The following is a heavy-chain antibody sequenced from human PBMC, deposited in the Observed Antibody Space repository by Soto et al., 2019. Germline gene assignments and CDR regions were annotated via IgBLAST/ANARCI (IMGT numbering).Heavy chain of an antibody. CDR1: GFTFSDYY. CDR3: ARSSPGTTSFGY. J-gene: IGHJ4*02. Sequence: EVHLVESGGGLVQPGGSLRLSCAGSGFTFSDYYIDWVRQAPGKGLEWVGRSRDKGNSYSTDYAASVKGRFTVSRDASKNSLYLQMNSLKAEDTALYYCARSSPGTTSFGYWGQGTLVTVSS. D-gene: IGHD1-7*01. CDR2: SRDKGNSYST. V-gene: IGHV3-72*01.